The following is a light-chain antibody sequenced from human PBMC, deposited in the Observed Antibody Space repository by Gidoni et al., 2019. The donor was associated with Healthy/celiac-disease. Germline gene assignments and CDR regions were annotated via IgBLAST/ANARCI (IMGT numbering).Light chain of an antibody. J-gene: IGLJ2*01. CDR3: SSYTSSSTLV. V-gene: IGLV2-14*01. Sequence: QSALTQPASVSGSPGQSITLPCTGTSSDVGGYNYVSCYQPHPGNAPKLMIYEVSNRPSGVPDRFSGSKSGNTASLTISGLQAEDEADYYCSSYTSSSTLVFGGGTKLTVL. CDR1: SSDVGGYNY. CDR2: EVS.